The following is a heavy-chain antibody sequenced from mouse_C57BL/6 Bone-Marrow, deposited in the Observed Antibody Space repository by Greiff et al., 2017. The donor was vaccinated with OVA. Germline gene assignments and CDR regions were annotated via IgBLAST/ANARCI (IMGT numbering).Heavy chain of an antibody. CDR2: IYPGSGNT. CDR3: ARGEGYYGYDNWYFDV. D-gene: IGHD2-2*01. J-gene: IGHJ1*03. Sequence: VQLQQSGPELVKPGASVKISCKASGYTFTDYYINWVKQRPGQGLEWIGWIYPGSGNTMYNEKFKGKATLTVDTSSSTAYMQLSSLTSEDSAVYFGARGEGYYGYDNWYFDVWGTGTTVTVSS. V-gene: IGHV1-84*01. CDR1: GYTFTDYY.